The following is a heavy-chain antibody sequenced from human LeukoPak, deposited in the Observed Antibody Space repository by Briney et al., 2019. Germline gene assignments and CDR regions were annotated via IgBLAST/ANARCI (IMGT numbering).Heavy chain of an antibody. J-gene: IGHJ2*01. Sequence: PSETLSLTCTVSGGSISSSSYYWGWIRQPPGKGLEWIGYIYYSGSTNYNPSLKSRVTISVDTSKNQFSLKLSSVTAADTAVYYCARARSGSRETDWYFDLWGRGTLVTVSS. CDR2: IYYSGST. D-gene: IGHD6-13*01. CDR1: GGSISSSSYY. V-gene: IGHV4-61*05. CDR3: ARARSGSRETDWYFDL.